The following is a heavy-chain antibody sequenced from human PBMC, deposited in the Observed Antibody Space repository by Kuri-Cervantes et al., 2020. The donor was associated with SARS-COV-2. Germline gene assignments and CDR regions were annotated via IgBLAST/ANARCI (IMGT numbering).Heavy chain of an antibody. D-gene: IGHD3-3*01. CDR1: GGSITSCSDY. Sequence: SETLSLTCNGSGGSITSCSDYWGWIRQPPGKGLVWIGSIYYSGSTYYNPYLKSGVTISVDTSKNQFSLTLSSVTAADTAVYYCATQMMSSITIFGVVITRNWFDPWGQGTLVTVSS. CDR2: IYYSGST. J-gene: IGHJ5*02. CDR3: ATQMMSSITIFGVVITRNWFDP. V-gene: IGHV4-39*01.